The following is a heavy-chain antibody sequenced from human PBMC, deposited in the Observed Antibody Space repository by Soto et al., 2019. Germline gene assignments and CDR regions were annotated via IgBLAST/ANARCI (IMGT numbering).Heavy chain of an antibody. CDR3: ARGDSSRWTFPPHY. Sequence: QVQLVQSGAEVKKPGASVKVSCKASGYTFTSYDINWVRQATGQGLEWLGWMNPNSGNTGYAQKSQGRVTMTRNTSMSTAYVELSSLRSEATAVYYCARGDSSRWTFPPHYWGRGTPVTVSS. J-gene: IGHJ4*02. D-gene: IGHD6-13*01. CDR2: MNPNSGNT. V-gene: IGHV1-8*01. CDR1: GYTFTSYD.